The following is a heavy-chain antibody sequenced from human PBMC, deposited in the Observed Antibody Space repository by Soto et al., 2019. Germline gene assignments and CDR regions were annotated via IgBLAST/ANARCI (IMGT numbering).Heavy chain of an antibody. CDR2: ISGSGGST. CDR1: GFFLRDFG. V-gene: IGHV3-23*01. Sequence: GGSLRLSCVASGFFLRDFGMSWVRQAPGKGLEWVSAISGSGGSTYYADSVKGRFTISRDNSKNTLYLQMNSLRAEDTAVYYCAKGSGYYDSSRFEPWGQGTLVTVSS. CDR3: AKGSGYYDSSRFEP. D-gene: IGHD3-22*01. J-gene: IGHJ5*02.